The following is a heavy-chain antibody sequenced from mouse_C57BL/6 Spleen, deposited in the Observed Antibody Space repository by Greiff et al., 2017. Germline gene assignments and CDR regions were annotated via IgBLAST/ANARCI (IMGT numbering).Heavy chain of an antibody. CDR3: TRKGWDYAWFAY. V-gene: IGHV1-15*01. Sequence: VKLMESGAELVRPGASVTLSCKASGYTFTDYEMHWVKQTPVHGLEWIGAIDPETGGTAYNQKFKGKAILTADKTSSTAYMELRSLTSEDSAVYYCTRKGWDYAWFAYWGQGTLVTVSA. CDR2: IDPETGGT. J-gene: IGHJ3*01. CDR1: GYTFTDYE. D-gene: IGHD2-4*01.